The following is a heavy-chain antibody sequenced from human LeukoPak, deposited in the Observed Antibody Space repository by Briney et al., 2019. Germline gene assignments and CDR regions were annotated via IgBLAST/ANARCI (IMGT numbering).Heavy chain of an antibody. Sequence: PGGTLRLSCAASGFTFSSYAMHWVRQAPGKGLEWVAVISYDGSNKYYADSVKGRFTISRDNSKNTLYLQMNSLRAEDTAVYYCARDFGTGNYGSGSYYSDAFDIWGQGTMVTVSS. D-gene: IGHD3-10*01. CDR1: GFTFSSYA. V-gene: IGHV3-30-3*01. J-gene: IGHJ3*02. CDR2: ISYDGSNK. CDR3: ARDFGTGNYGSGSYYSDAFDI.